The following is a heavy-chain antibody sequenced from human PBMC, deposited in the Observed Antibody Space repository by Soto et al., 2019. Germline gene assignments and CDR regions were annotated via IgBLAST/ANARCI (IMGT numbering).Heavy chain of an antibody. J-gene: IGHJ6*02. V-gene: IGHV3-21*01. CDR1: GFTFSSYS. CDR2: ISSSSSYI. Sequence: GSLRLSCAASGFTFSSYSMNWVRQAPGKGLEWVSSISSSSSYIYYADSVKGRFTISRDNAKNSLYLQMNSLRAEDTAVYYCARVDDYSNYYYGMAVWGQGTTVTVSS. D-gene: IGHD4-4*01. CDR3: ARVDDYSNYYYGMAV.